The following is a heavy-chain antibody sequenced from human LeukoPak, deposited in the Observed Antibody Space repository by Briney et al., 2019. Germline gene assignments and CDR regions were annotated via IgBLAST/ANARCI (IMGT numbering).Heavy chain of an antibody. CDR3: ARPTSGIQLWDRGYNWFDP. CDR2: HYPGDSDT. D-gene: IGHD5-18*01. J-gene: IGHJ5*02. CDR1: GYSFTSYW. Sequence: GESLKISCKGSGYSFTSYWIGWVRQMPGKGLEWMGIHYPGDSDTRYSPSFQGQVTISADKSISPAYLQWSSLKASDTAMYYCARPTSGIQLWDRGYNWFDPWGQGTLVTVSS. V-gene: IGHV5-51*01.